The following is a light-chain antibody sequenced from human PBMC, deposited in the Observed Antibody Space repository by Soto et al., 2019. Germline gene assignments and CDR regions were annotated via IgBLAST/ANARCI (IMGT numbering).Light chain of an antibody. CDR2: GAS. Sequence: DFQMTQSPPSLSASVGDRVIVTCRASHDIGKSLAWYQQRPGKSPSLLIYGASSLESGVPARFSGSGSGTDFTLAISTLRPEDVATYYCQNYNSAPFIFGGGTNVEV. CDR1: HDIGKS. J-gene: IGKJ4*01. CDR3: QNYNSAPFI. V-gene: IGKV1-27*01.